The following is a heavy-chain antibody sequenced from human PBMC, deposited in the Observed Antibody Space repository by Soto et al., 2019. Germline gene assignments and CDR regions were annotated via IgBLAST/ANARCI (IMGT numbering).Heavy chain of an antibody. CDR2: IYPGDSDT. Sequence: GESLKISCKGSGYSFSTYWIAWVRQMPGKGLEWMGIIYPGDSDTRYSLSFQGQVTISADKSISTAYLQWSSLKASDTAMYYCARQGGAEVGATKYYYGMDVWGQGTTVTVSS. J-gene: IGHJ6*02. V-gene: IGHV5-51*01. CDR1: GYSFSTYW. D-gene: IGHD1-26*01. CDR3: ARQGGAEVGATKYYYGMDV.